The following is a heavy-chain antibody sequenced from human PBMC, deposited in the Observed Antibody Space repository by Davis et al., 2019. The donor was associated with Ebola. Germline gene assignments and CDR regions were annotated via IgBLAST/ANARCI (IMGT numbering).Heavy chain of an antibody. J-gene: IGHJ6*02. CDR3: AREGRSSGYYYENYYGMDV. CDR1: GFTFSGSA. CDR2: IRSKANSYAT. D-gene: IGHD3-22*01. Sequence: GESLKISCAASGFTFSGSAMHWVRQASGKGLEWVGRIRSKANSYATAYAASVKGRFTISRDNAKNTLYLQMNSLRAEDTAVYYCAREGRSSGYYYENYYGMDVWGQGTTVTVSS. V-gene: IGHV3-73*01.